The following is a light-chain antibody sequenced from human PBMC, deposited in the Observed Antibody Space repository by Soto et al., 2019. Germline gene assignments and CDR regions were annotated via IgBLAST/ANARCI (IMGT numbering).Light chain of an antibody. CDR1: QSVSSNY. CDR3: QQYGGSPRVT. CDR2: GAS. J-gene: IGKJ4*01. Sequence: EIVLTQSPGTLSLSPGERATLSCRASQSVSSNYLAWYQQKSGQAPRLLIYGASSRATGIPDRFRGSGSGTDFTLTISRLEPEDFAVYYCQQYGGSPRVTFGGGTKVEIK. V-gene: IGKV3-20*01.